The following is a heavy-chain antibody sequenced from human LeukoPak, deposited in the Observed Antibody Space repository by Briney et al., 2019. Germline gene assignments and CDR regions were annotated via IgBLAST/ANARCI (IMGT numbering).Heavy chain of an antibody. CDR3: ASVYYPYYFDY. J-gene: IGHJ4*02. CDR2: IYTIGST. CDR1: GASISSGSYY. D-gene: IGHD3-16*01. Sequence: PSETLSLTCTVSGASISSGSYYWSWIRQPAGKGLEWIGRIYTIGSTNYNPSLKSRVTISVDTSKNQFSLKLSSVTAADTAVYYCASVYYPYYFDYWGQGTLVTVSS. V-gene: IGHV4-61*02.